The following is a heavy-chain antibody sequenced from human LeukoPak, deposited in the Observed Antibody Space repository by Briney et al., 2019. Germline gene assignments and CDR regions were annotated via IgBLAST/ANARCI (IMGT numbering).Heavy chain of an antibody. Sequence: PPETLSLTCSVSGGSISSYYWSWIRQPPGKGLEWIGYIYYSGSTNYNPSLRSRVTISVDTSKNQFSLKLSSVTAADTAVYYCARSGVGPPVTEPFDYWGQGTLVIVSS. V-gene: IGHV4-59*01. D-gene: IGHD3-10*01. CDR2: IYYSGST. CDR3: ARSGVGPPVTEPFDY. J-gene: IGHJ4*02. CDR1: GGSISSYY.